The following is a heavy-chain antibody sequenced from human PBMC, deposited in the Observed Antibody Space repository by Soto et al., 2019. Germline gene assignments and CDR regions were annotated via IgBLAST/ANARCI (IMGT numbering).Heavy chain of an antibody. CDR1: GFAFTRYS. J-gene: IGHJ4*02. V-gene: IGHV3-21*06. Sequence: XVSLRLSCAASGFAFTRYSMNWVRQAPGKGLEWVSSISSTTNYIYYGDSMKGRFTISRDNAKNSLYLEMNSLRAEDTAVYYCARESEDLTSNFDYWGQGTLVTVSS. CDR2: ISSTTNYI. CDR3: ARESEDLTSNFDY.